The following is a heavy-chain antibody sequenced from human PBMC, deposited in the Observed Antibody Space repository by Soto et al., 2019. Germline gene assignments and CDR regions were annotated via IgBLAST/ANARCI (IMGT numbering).Heavy chain of an antibody. Sequence: QVQLVQSGAEVKKPGSSVKVFCKASGGTFSNYAISWVRQAPGQGLEWMGGITPIFGTANYAQKFQGRVTITADESTSTAFIELSSLRSEDTAVYYCARSTDYYYYYYGMDVWGQGTTVSVSS. J-gene: IGHJ6*02. D-gene: IGHD2-8*02. V-gene: IGHV1-69*01. CDR1: GGTFSNYA. CDR2: ITPIFGTA. CDR3: ARSTDYYYYYYGMDV.